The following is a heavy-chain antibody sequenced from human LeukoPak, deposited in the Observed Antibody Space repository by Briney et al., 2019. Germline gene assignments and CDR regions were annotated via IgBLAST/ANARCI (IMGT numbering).Heavy chain of an antibody. D-gene: IGHD6-19*01. CDR3: VKDTGGWLGSYYFAY. V-gene: IGHV3-23*01. CDR1: GFTFSSYA. CDR2: ISGSGGST. Sequence: ESGGSLRLSCAASGFTFSSYAMSWVRQAPGKGLEWVSAISGSGGSTYYADSVKGRFTISGDNSKNTLYLQMSSLRAEDTAVYYCVKDTGGWLGSYYFAYWGQGTLVTVSS. J-gene: IGHJ4*02.